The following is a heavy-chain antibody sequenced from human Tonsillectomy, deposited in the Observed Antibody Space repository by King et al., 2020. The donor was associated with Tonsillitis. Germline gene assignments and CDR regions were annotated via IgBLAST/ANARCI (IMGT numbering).Heavy chain of an antibody. D-gene: IGHD1-26*01. V-gene: IGHV3-30*18. CDR2: ISFDGNNK. CDR1: GFTFSSYG. J-gene: IGHJ6*02. Sequence: QVQLVESGGGVVQPGRSLRLSCAASGFTFSSYGMHWVRQAPGKGLEWVAVISFDGNNKYYVDSVKGRFTISRDNSKNTLYLQMYSLRAEDTAMYYCAKAEGEEHYYYYYTMDVWGQGTTVTVS. CDR3: AKAEGEEHYYYYYTMDV.